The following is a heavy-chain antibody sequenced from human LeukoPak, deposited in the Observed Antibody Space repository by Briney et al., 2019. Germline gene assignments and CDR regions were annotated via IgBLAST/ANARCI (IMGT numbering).Heavy chain of an antibody. CDR2: IKSRGNGGTT. D-gene: IGHD3-22*01. CDR3: TREGYYDSSGYSDAFDI. CDR1: GFLFSDAW. J-gene: IGHJ3*02. V-gene: IGHV3-15*01. Sequence: WGSLRLSCAASGFLFSDAWMSWVRQAPGKGLEWVGRIKSRGNGGTTDYAEAVKGRLTISRDDSKSIAHLEMNSLKTEDTAVYYCTREGYYDSSGYSDAFDIWGQGTMVTVSS.